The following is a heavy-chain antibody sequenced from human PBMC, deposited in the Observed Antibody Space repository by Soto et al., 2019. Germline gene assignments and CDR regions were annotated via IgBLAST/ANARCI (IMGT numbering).Heavy chain of an antibody. CDR2: ISSSGTSI. J-gene: IGHJ5*02. Sequence: EVQLVESGGGLVKPGGSLRLSCAASGFAISSYNMNWVHQAPGKGLEWVSSISSSGTSIYYADSVKGRFTISRDNAKNSLYLQMNSLRVDDTAVYYWASRDIAVAGFDPSGQGTLVTVSS. CDR3: ASRDIAVAGFDP. D-gene: IGHD6-19*01. CDR1: GFAISSYN. V-gene: IGHV3-21*02.